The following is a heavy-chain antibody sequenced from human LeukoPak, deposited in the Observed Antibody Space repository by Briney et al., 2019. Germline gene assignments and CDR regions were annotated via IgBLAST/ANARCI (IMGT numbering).Heavy chain of an antibody. D-gene: IGHD6-19*01. V-gene: IGHV1-18*04. Sequence: GASVKVSCKASGYTFSRYGVSWVRQAPGQGLEWVGWISGSTGNTHYAQKFQGRVSMTADTSTGTAYMEVRGLRSDDTAVYYCAKTPPGAVAGLYYFDYWGQGTLVTVSS. CDR1: GYTFSRYG. CDR3: AKTPPGAVAGLYYFDY. CDR2: ISGSTGNT. J-gene: IGHJ4*02.